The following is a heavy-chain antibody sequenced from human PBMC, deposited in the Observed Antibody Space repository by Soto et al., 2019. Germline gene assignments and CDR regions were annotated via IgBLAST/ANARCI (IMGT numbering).Heavy chain of an antibody. J-gene: IGHJ4*02. Sequence: EVQLLDSGGGLAQPGGSLRLSCAASGFTFGNYAMNWVRQAPGKGLEWVSTVSGNGAVTYYADSVKGRFTISRDNSRSTLYLQMNNLIAEDKAIYFCAKVPASLKTFDYWGQGTLVTVSS. CDR3: AKVPASLKTFDY. CDR2: VSGNGAVT. V-gene: IGHV3-23*01. CDR1: GFTFGNYA. D-gene: IGHD2-2*01.